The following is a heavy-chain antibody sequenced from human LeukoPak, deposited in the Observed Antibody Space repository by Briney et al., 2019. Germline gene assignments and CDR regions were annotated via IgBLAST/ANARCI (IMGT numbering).Heavy chain of an antibody. V-gene: IGHV3-48*01. CDR2: ISSSSSTI. D-gene: IGHD3-16*01. CDR3: AGGPSLDY. Sequence: PGGSLRLSCLVSGFTFSNYWMSWLRQAPGKGLEWVSYISSSSSTIYYADSVKGRFTISRDNAKNSLYLQMNSLRAEDTAVYYCAGGPSLDYWGQGTLVTVSS. CDR1: GFTFSNYW. J-gene: IGHJ4*02.